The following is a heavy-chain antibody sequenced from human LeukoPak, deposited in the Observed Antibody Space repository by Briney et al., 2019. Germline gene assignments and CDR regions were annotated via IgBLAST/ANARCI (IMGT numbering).Heavy chain of an antibody. CDR3: ARVPAWTHNYFDY. CDR2: IYYNGDT. CDR1: SGSISSTTYY. V-gene: IGHV4-39*07. D-gene: IGHD3/OR15-3a*01. J-gene: IGHJ4*02. Sequence: SETLSLTCTVSSGSISSTTYYWAWIRQPPGKELEWIGSIYYNGDTYYNPSLKSRVIISADTSKNQFSLKLTSVTAADTAAYYCARVPAWTHNYFDYWGQGTLVTVSS.